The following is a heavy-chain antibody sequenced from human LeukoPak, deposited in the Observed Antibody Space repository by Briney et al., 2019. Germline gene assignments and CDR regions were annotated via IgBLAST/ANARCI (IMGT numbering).Heavy chain of an antibody. D-gene: IGHD3-16*01. CDR2: ISAYNGNT. J-gene: IGHJ5*02. CDR1: GYTFTSYG. CDR3: AKLTSSNWFDP. Sequence: ASVKVSCKASGYTFTSYGISWVRQAPGQGPEWMGWISAYNGNTNYAQKLQGRVTMTTDTSTSTAYMELRSLRSDDTAVYYCAKLTSSNWFDPWGQGTLVTVSS. V-gene: IGHV1-18*01.